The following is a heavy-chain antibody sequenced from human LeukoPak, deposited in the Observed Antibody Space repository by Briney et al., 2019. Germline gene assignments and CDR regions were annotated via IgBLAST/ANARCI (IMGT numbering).Heavy chain of an antibody. D-gene: IGHD3-22*01. CDR3: ARHSYDGSGYYGPFGY. J-gene: IGHJ4*02. V-gene: IGHV4-39*01. CDR2: IYYGGSI. CDR1: GGSISSSSYY. Sequence: SETLSLTCTVSGGSISSSSYYWGWIRQPPGKGLEWIGSIYYGGSIYYNPSLKSRVTISVDTSKNQFSLKLSSVTAADTAVYYCARHSYDGSGYYGPFGYWGQGTLVTVSS.